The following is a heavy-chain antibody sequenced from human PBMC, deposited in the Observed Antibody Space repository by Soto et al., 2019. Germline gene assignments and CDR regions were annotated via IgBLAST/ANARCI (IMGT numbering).Heavy chain of an antibody. D-gene: IGHD5-12*01. CDR1: GGSISSSRYY. J-gene: IGHJ4*02. CDR3: ARLGFGYSGYDPSSYYFDY. Sequence: QLQLQESGPGLVKPSETLSLTCAVSGGSISSSRYYWGWIRQPPGKGLEWIGSIYYSGSTYYNPSPTSRVTTSVDTXTNXCXQKLSSVTAADTAVYYCARLGFGYSGYDPSSYYFDYWGQGTLVTVSS. CDR2: IYYSGST. V-gene: IGHV4-39*01.